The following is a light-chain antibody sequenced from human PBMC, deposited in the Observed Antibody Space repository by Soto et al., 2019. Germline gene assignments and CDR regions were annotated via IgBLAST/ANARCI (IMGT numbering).Light chain of an antibody. CDR1: SSDVGGYNY. J-gene: IGLJ1*01. V-gene: IGLV2-11*01. CDR2: DVS. Sequence: QSALTQPRSVSGSPGQSVTISCTGTSSDVGGYNYVSWYQQHPGKAPKLKIYDVSKRPSGVPDRFSGSKSGNTASLTISGLQAEDEADYYCCSYAGSYTYVFGTGTKVTVL. CDR3: CSYAGSYTYV.